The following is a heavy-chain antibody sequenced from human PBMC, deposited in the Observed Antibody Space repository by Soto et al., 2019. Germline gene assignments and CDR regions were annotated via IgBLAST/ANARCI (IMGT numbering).Heavy chain of an antibody. J-gene: IGHJ6*02. D-gene: IGHD2-2*01. CDR1: GFTFTSYS. Sequence: PGGSLRLSCAAAGFTFTSYSIHWVRHAPGRGLEWVPAMHRKSEIYYADSVKGRFTISRDNAKNSVSLQMDSLRAEDTAVYFCAREENAWPLAYGLDPWGQGTTVTVSS. CDR2: MHRKSEI. CDR3: AREENAWPLAYGLDP. V-gene: IGHV3-21*01.